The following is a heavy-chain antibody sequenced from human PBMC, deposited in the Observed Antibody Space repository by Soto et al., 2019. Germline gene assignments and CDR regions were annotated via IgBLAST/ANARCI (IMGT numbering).Heavy chain of an antibody. CDR1: GFTFSSFA. CDR2: FGVSGNT. V-gene: IGHV3-23*01. J-gene: IGHJ4*02. Sequence: GGSLRLSCAASGFTFSSFAMSWVRQAPGKGLEWVSTFGVSGNTYYADSVKGRFTISRDNSKNTLYLQMNSLRAEDAAVYYCANKGRYYFDYWGQGTLVTVSS. CDR3: ANKGRYYFDY.